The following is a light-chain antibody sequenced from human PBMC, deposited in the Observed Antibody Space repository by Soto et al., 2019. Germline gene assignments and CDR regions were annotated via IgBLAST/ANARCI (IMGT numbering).Light chain of an antibody. CDR2: GAS. Sequence: EIVMTQSPATLSVSPGERATLSCRASQSVSSNLAWYQQKPDQAPRLLIYGASTRATGIPARFSGSGSGTDFTLSISSLQSEDFAVYYCQHYNNWPPRTFGQGTKLEIK. CDR1: QSVSSN. V-gene: IGKV3-15*01. CDR3: QHYNNWPPRT. J-gene: IGKJ2*01.